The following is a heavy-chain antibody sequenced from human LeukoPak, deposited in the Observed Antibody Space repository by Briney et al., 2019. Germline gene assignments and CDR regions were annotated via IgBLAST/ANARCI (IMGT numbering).Heavy chain of an antibody. CDR1: GGSISSGSYY. CDR3: ARDSHAYFDAFDI. CDR2: IYTSGNT. D-gene: IGHD2/OR15-2a*01. Sequence: SETLSLTCTVSGGSISSGSYYWSWIRQPAGKGLEWIGRIYTSGNTNYNPSLKSRVTISVDTSKNQFSLKLSSVTAADTAVYFCARDSHAYFDAFDIWGQGTMVTVSS. J-gene: IGHJ3*02. V-gene: IGHV4-61*02.